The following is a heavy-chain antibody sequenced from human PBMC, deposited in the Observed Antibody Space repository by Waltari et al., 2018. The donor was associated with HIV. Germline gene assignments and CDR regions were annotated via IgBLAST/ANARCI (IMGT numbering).Heavy chain of an antibody. CDR1: ADTFNSYA. V-gene: IGHV1-69*04. CDR2: IIPALGRT. D-gene: IGHD6-6*01. CDR3: ARAGLRQLGRPYYYGLDV. Sequence: QDQLVQSGAEVRKPGSSVKVSCKASADTFNSYALNWVRQAPGQGPEWLGRIIPALGRTNYAPMFRGRVTITADKSTTTAYMELSRLTSEDTAVYFCARAGLRQLGRPYYYGLDVWGQGTTVTVSS. J-gene: IGHJ6*02.